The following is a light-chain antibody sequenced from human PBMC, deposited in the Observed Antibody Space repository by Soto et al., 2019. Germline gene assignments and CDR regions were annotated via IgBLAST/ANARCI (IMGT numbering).Light chain of an antibody. J-gene: IGKJ1*01. CDR3: QQYQNLWT. Sequence: EIVLTQSPGTLSLCAGASATLSCRPRRIVSSSSLAWYQQRPGQAPRLLIYRASARATSSPARFSGSGSGTEFTLTIGSLQSEDSAVYYCQQYQNLWTCGEGNKVDI. CDR2: RAS. V-gene: IGKV3D-7*01. CDR1: RIVSSSS.